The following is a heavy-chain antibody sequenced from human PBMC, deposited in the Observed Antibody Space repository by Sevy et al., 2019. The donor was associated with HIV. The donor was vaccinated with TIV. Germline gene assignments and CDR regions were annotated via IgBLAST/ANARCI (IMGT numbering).Heavy chain of an antibody. CDR1: GFTFSSYW. D-gene: IGHD3-10*01. J-gene: IGHJ4*02. V-gene: IGHV3-7*01. CDR2: IKQDGSEK. Sequence: GGSLRLSCAASGFTFSSYWMSWVRQAPGKGLEWVANIKQDGSEKYYVDSVKGRFTISRDNAKNSLYLQMNSLRAEDTAVYYWARDPAYYYGSGSYFDYWGQGTLVTVSS. CDR3: ARDPAYYYGSGSYFDY.